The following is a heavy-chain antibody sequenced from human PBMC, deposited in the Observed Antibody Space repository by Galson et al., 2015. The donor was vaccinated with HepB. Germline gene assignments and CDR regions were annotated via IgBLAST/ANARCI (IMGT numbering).Heavy chain of an antibody. CDR3: AREDTSGYYFA. V-gene: IGHV1-18*01. Sequence: SVKVSCKVSGYTFTTQGISWVRQAPGQGLEWMGWISANNGNTNYAQNLQDRVTMTTDTSTSTAYMEPRSLRSDDTAVYYCAREDTSGYYFAWGQGTLVTVSS. D-gene: IGHD3-22*01. J-gene: IGHJ4*02. CDR1: GYTFTTQG. CDR2: ISANNGNT.